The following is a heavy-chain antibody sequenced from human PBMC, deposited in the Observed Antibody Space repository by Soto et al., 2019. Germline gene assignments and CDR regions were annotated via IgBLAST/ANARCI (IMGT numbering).Heavy chain of an antibody. Sequence: PVESLKISCKGSGYIFTSYWICWVLQMAVKGLEWMGIIYPGDSDTRYSPSFQGQVTISADKSISTAYLQWSSLKASDTAMYYCARMYYYDSSGYKYGMDVWGQGTTVTVSS. J-gene: IGHJ6*02. CDR3: ARMYYYDSSGYKYGMDV. D-gene: IGHD3-22*01. CDR1: GYIFTSYW. V-gene: IGHV5-51*01. CDR2: IYPGDSDT.